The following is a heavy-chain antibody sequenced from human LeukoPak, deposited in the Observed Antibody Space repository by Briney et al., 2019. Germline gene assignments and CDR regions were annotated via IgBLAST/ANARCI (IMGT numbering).Heavy chain of an antibody. J-gene: IGHJ4*02. CDR3: ARGPHERSGYPDD. V-gene: IGHV1-18*01. Sequence: PGASVKVSCKPYGYTFNTYGITWVRQAPGQGLEWMGWISPYNGNTNYAQKFQGRVTMTTDTSTSTAYMELRSLRSDDTAVYYCARGPHERSGYPDDWGQGTLVTVSS. CDR1: GYTFNTYG. D-gene: IGHD3-22*01. CDR2: ISPYNGNT.